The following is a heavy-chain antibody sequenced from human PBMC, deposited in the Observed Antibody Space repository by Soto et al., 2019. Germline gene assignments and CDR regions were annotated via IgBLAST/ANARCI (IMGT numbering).Heavy chain of an antibody. CDR3: ARSPNYYYYGFDV. Sequence: SETLSLTCTASGGSVSSGDYFWSWLRQSPGKRLEWIAYIYYSGSTNYNPSLKSRATISVDTSKSQVSLTLTSMTAADAALYYCARSPNYYYYGFDVWGQGTAVTVSS. CDR2: IYYSGST. CDR1: GGSVSSGDYF. J-gene: IGHJ6*02. V-gene: IGHV4-61*08. D-gene: IGHD3-10*01.